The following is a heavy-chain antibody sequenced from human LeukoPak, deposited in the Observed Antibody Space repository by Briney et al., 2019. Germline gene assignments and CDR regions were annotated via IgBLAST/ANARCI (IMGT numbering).Heavy chain of an antibody. V-gene: IGHV1-18*01. D-gene: IGHD3-16*01. J-gene: IGHJ5*02. Sequence: ASVKVSCKASGGTFSSYGISWVRQAPGQGLEWMGWISAYNGNTNYAQKLQGRVTMTTDTSTSTAYMELRSLRSDDTAVYYCARDWGRTNWFDPWGQGTLVTVSS. CDR3: ARDWGRTNWFDP. CDR2: ISAYNGNT. CDR1: GGTFSSYG.